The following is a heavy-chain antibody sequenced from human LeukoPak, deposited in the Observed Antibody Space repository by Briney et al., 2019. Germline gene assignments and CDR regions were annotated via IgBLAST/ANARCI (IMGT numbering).Heavy chain of an antibody. CDR2: IYPGDSDT. D-gene: IGHD3-22*01. J-gene: IGHJ4*02. CDR3: ARSPTPDSSGYYSDY. Sequence: GESLKISCKGSGYSFTSYWIGWVRQMPGKGLEWMGIIYPGDSDTRYSPSCQGQVTISADKSISTAYLQWSSLKASDTAMYYCARSPTPDSSGYYSDYWGQGTLVTVSS. V-gene: IGHV5-51*01. CDR1: GYSFTSYW.